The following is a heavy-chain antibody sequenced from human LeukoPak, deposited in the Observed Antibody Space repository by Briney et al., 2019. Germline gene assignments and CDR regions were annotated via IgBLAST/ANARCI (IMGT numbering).Heavy chain of an antibody. J-gene: IGHJ4*02. CDR3: ARLYYDSSGQYYFDY. V-gene: IGHV4-34*01. Sequence: SETLSLTCAVYSGSFSGYYWSWIRQPPGKGLEWIGEINHSGSTNYNPSLKSRVTISVDTSKNQFSLKLSSVTAADAAMYYCARLYYDSSGQYYFDYWGQGTLVTVSS. CDR1: SGSFSGYY. D-gene: IGHD3-22*01. CDR2: INHSGST.